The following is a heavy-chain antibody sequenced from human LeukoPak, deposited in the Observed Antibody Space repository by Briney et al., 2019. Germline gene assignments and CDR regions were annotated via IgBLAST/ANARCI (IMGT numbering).Heavy chain of an antibody. Sequence: GRSLRLSCAASGFTFSSYAMLWVRQAPGKGLEWVSTITDSGFSTHYADSVKGRFTISRDSSKNTPYLQMNNLRVEDAALYYCAKTMGAIDHDFWGQGTLVTVSS. CDR1: GFTFSSYA. D-gene: IGHD1-26*01. J-gene: IGHJ4*02. V-gene: IGHV3-23*01. CDR3: AKTMGAIDHDF. CDR2: ITDSGFST.